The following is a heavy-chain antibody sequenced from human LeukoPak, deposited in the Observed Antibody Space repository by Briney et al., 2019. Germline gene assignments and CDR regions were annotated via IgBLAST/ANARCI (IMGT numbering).Heavy chain of an antibody. J-gene: IGHJ4*02. CDR2: ISAYNGNT. D-gene: IGHD6-19*01. CDR1: GYTFTSYG. V-gene: IGHV1-18*01. Sequence: ASVEVSCKASGYTFTSYGISGVRQAPGQGLEWMGWISAYNGNTNYAQKLQVRVTMTTDTYTSTAYMELRSLRSADTAVYYCARGLSTVASTEYWGQGTLVTVSS. CDR3: ARGLSTVASTEY.